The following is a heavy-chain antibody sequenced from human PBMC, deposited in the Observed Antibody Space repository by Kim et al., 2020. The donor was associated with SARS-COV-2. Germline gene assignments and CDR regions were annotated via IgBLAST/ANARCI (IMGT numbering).Heavy chain of an antibody. V-gene: IGHV3-30-3*01. Sequence: GGSLRLSCAASGFTFSSYAMHWVRQAPGKGLEWVAVISYDGSNKYYADSVKGRFTISRDNSKNTLYLQMNSLRAEDTAVYYCARDGFLEWLFPTLDAFDIWGQGTMVTVSS. CDR3: ARDGFLEWLFPTLDAFDI. CDR1: GFTFSSYA. J-gene: IGHJ3*02. D-gene: IGHD3-3*01. CDR2: ISYDGSNK.